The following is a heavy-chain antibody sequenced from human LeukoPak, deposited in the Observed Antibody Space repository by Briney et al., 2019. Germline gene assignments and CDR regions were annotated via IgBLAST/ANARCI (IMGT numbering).Heavy chain of an antibody. V-gene: IGHV4-34*01. CDR1: GGSFSGYY. D-gene: IGHD6-25*01. CDR2: INHSGST. J-gene: IGHJ3*02. Sequence: PSETLSLTCAGYGGSFSGYYWSWIRQPPGKGLEWIGEINHSGSTNYNPSLKSRVTISVDTSKNQFSLKLSSVTAADTAVYYCARWTVYSSGDDAFDIWGQGTMVTVSS. CDR3: ARWTVYSSGDDAFDI.